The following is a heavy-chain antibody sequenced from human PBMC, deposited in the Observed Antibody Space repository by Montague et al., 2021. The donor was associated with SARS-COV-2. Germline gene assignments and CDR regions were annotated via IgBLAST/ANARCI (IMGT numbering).Heavy chain of an antibody. CDR2: VYYNADT. D-gene: IGHD6-19*01. CDR1: GGSTASHY. V-gene: IGHV4-59*08. J-gene: IGHJ3*01. CDR3: ARGWAFDP. Sequence: SETLSLTCTVSGGSTASHYWNWSRQSPGKRPEGIGYVYYNADTKYNPSLQSRVTISIDTSENQFSLRLNSVTAADTAVYFCARGWAFDPWGQGRLVTVSS.